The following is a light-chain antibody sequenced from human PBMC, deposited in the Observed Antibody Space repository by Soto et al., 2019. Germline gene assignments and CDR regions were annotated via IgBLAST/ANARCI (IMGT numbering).Light chain of an antibody. CDR1: SSDVGSYNY. CDR3: SSYAGSNNLI. J-gene: IGLJ7*01. V-gene: IGLV2-8*01. CDR2: DVN. Sequence: QSALTQPPSASGSPGQSVTISCTGTSSDVGSYNYVSWYQQHPGKAPKLMIYDVNKWPSGVPDRFSGSKSGNTASLTVSGLQADDEADYYCSSYAGSNNLIFGGGTQLTVL.